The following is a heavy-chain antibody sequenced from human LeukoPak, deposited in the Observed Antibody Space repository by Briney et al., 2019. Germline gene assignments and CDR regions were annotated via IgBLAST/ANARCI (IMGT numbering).Heavy chain of an antibody. CDR3: ARVTGSIDY. D-gene: IGHD1-26*01. V-gene: IGHV1-8*01. CDR1: GYTFTNYD. Sequence: EASVKVSCKASGYTFTNYDINWVRQATGQGLEWMGWMNPKSGYTGYAQKFQGRVTMTRDTPISTAYMELGSLRSEDTAVYYCARVTGSIDYWGQGTLVTVSS. J-gene: IGHJ4*02. CDR2: MNPKSGYT.